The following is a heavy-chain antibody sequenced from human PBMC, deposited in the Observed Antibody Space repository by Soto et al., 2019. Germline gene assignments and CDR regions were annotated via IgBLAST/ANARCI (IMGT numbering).Heavy chain of an antibody. Sequence: QVQLVQSGAEVKKPGASVKVSCKASGYTFTSYDINWVRQATGQGLEWMGWRNPNSGNTGYAQKFQGRVTRTRNTAKSTAYMELSSLRSEGTAVYYCAREGTGTTSMDVWGQGTTVTVSS. D-gene: IGHD1-1*01. CDR1: GYTFTSYD. CDR2: RNPNSGNT. CDR3: AREGTGTTSMDV. J-gene: IGHJ6*02. V-gene: IGHV1-8*01.